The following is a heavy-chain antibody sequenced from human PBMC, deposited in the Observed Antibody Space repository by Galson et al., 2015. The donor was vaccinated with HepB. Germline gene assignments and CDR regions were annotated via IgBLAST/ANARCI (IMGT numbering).Heavy chain of an antibody. Sequence: SETLSLTCTVSTVSGGSISGKNYNWNWIRQPPGKGLEWIGVIYYTGGTSYNPSLKSRVAISVDTSKRQFSLKLYSVTAADSAIYYCARNDYYGDFHWFDPWGQGTLVTVSS. D-gene: IGHD4-17*01. CDR3: ARNDYYGDFHWFDP. CDR2: IYYTGGT. V-gene: IGHV4-39*01. J-gene: IGHJ5*02. CDR1: TVSGGSISGKNYN.